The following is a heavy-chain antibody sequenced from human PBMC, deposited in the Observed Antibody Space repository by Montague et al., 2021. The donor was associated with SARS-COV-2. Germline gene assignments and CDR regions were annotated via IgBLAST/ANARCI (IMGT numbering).Heavy chain of an antibody. J-gene: IGHJ4*02. CDR3: ARTSASSDY. CDR2: SYYRPKWYN. V-gene: IGHV6-1*01. Sequence: CAISGDSDSRNSVARKWKRQSPSRGLEWLGRSYYRPKWYNDYAVSVKSRITINPDTSKDQISLQLNFVTPEDTAVYYCARTSASSDYWGQGTLVTVSS. CDR1: GDSDSRNSVA. D-gene: IGHD1-26*01.